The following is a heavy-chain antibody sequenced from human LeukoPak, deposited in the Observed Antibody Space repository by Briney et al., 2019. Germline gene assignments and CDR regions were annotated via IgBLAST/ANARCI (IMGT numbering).Heavy chain of an antibody. V-gene: IGHV3-48*03. D-gene: IGHD3-16*01. CDR1: GFTLSSYE. Sequence: GGSLRLSCAASGFTLSSYEMNWVRQAPGKGLEWLSYISNSGSSIHYADSVKGRFTISRDNAKNSLYLQMISLRAEDTAVYYCARGGGATYYWGQGTLVTVSS. CDR2: ISNSGSSI. CDR3: ARGGGATYY. J-gene: IGHJ4*02.